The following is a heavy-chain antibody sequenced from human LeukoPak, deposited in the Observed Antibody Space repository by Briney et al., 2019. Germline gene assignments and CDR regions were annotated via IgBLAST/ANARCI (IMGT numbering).Heavy chain of an antibody. J-gene: IGHJ3*02. CDR2: IYYSGST. V-gene: IGHV4-59*12. CDR1: GGSISSYY. D-gene: IGHD1-26*01. CDR3: ARGPTDSGSYLGAFDI. Sequence: SETLSLTCTVSGGSISSYYWSWIRQPPGKGLEWIGYIYYSGSTNYNPSPKSRVTISVDTSKNQFSLKLSSVTAADTAVYYCARGPTDSGSYLGAFDIWGQGTMVTVSS.